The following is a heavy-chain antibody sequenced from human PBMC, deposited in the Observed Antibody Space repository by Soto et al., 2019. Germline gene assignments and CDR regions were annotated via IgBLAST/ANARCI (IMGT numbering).Heavy chain of an antibody. V-gene: IGHV3-49*03. Sequence: GGSLRLSCSTSGFTFGGHAMSWFRQAPGKGPEWVGFIRGKAYGGTTEYAASVRGRFTISRDDSKSIAYLQMNSLTTEDTAMYHCARPSYYYDSSGFEPGAFDFWGQGTMVTVSS. D-gene: IGHD3-22*01. CDR1: GFTFGGHA. CDR2: IRGKAYGGTT. CDR3: ARPSYYYDSSGFEPGAFDF. J-gene: IGHJ3*01.